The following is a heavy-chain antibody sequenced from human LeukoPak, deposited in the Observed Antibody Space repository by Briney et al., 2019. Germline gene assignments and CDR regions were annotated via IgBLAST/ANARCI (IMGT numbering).Heavy chain of an antibody. J-gene: IGHJ3*02. D-gene: IGHD6-19*01. V-gene: IGHV1-18*01. CDR1: GYTFTSYG. CDR3: ARRYSSGWFGGAFDI. CDR2: ISAYSGNT. Sequence: ASVKVSCKASGYTFTSYGISWVRQAPGQGLEWMGWISAYSGNTNYAQKLQGRVTMTTDTSTSTAYMELRSLRSDDTAVYYCARRYSSGWFGGAFDIWGQGTMVTVSS.